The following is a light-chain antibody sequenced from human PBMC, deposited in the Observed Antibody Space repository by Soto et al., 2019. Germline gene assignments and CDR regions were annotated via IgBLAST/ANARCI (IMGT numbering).Light chain of an antibody. Sequence: DIQMTQSPSSVSASVGDRVTITCRASQSISSWLAWYQQKPGKAPKLLIYAASSLRSGVPSRFSGSGSRTDFTLTISSLQPEDFATYYCQQANSFPLTFGGGTKVDIK. J-gene: IGKJ4*01. CDR1: QSISSW. V-gene: IGKV1-12*01. CDR3: QQANSFPLT. CDR2: AAS.